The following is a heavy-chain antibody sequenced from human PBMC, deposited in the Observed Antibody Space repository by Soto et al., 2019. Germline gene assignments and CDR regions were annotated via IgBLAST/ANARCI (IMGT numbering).Heavy chain of an antibody. D-gene: IGHD6-19*01. CDR1: GYTFTSYG. CDR3: AAAVAGRGWFDP. Sequence: ASVRVSCKASGYTFTSYGISWVRQAPGQGLEWMGWISAYNGNTNYAQKLQGRVTMTTDTSTSTAYMELRSLRSDDTAVYYCAAAVAGRGWFDPWGQGTLVTVS. V-gene: IGHV1-18*01. CDR2: ISAYNGNT. J-gene: IGHJ5*02.